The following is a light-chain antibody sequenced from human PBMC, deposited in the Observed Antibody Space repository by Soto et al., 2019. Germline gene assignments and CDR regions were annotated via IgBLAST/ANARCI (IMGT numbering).Light chain of an antibody. CDR1: SSDVGGYNY. CDR3: SSYTSSGTLPYV. Sequence: QSVLTQAASVSGSPGQSISISCTGTSSDVGGYNYVSWYQQHPGKAPKLMIYDVSNRPSGVSNRFSGSKSGNTASLTISGLQAEDEADYYCSSYTSSGTLPYVFGTGTKVTVL. V-gene: IGLV2-14*01. CDR2: DVS. J-gene: IGLJ1*01.